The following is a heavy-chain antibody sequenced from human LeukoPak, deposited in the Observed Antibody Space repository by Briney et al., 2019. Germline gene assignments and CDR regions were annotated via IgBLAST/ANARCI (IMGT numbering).Heavy chain of an antibody. CDR2: THTSGNT. V-gene: IGHV4-4*07. CDR1: GGSISSYY. D-gene: IGHD2-2*01. J-gene: IGHJ4*02. Sequence: SETLSLTFTVSGGSISSYYWSWIQQPAGKGLEWIGRTHTSGNTNYNPSLKSRVTISTDTSKNQFSLRLSSVTAADTAVYYCARHHYQLSALDYWGQGTLVTVSS. CDR3: ARHHYQLSALDY.